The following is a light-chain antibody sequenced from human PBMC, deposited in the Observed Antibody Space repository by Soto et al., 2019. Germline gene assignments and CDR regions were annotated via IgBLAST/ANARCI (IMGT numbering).Light chain of an antibody. Sequence: QAVVTQPPSVYGAPGERVTISCTGSSSDIGAGYRVRWYQQVPGTAPKLLIYDNTNRPSGVSVRFSGSKSGTSASLAISGLQAEDEADYYCQSFDKYLSAVVFGGGTKLTVL. CDR2: DNT. V-gene: IGLV1-40*01. J-gene: IGLJ2*01. CDR1: SSDIGAGYR. CDR3: QSFDKYLSAVV.